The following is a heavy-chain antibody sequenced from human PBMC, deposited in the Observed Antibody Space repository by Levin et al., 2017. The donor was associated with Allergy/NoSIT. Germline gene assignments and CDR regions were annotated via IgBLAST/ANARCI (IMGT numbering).Heavy chain of an antibody. V-gene: IGHV3-30*18. Sequence: PGGSLRLSCVGSGFTFSNYGMHWVRQGPGKGLEWVAGISYDGSINYYGDSVKGRFTISRDNSRNTLFLQMNSVKVEDTALYFCAKYSPTSCLRDICYTQLGGYFDSWGQGTPVTVSS. CDR3: AKYSPTSCLRDICYTQLGGYFDS. D-gene: IGHD2-15*01. CDR1: GFTFSNYG. CDR2: ISYDGSIN. J-gene: IGHJ4*02.